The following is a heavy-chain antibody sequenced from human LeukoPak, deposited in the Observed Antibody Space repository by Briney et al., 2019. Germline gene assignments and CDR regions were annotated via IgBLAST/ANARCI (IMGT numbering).Heavy chain of an antibody. CDR3: AREGGSWPFDY. V-gene: IGHV4-59*01. CDR2: FYYSGST. Sequence: PSETLSLTCTVSGGSISSYYWSWIRQPPGKGLEWIGYFYYSGSTNYNPSLKSRVTISVDTSKNQFSLKLSSVTAADTAVYYCAREGGSWPFDYWGQGTLVTVSS. D-gene: IGHD2-15*01. CDR1: GGSISSYY. J-gene: IGHJ4*02.